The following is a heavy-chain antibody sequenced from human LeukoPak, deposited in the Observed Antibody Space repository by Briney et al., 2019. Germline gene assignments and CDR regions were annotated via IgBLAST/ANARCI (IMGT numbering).Heavy chain of an antibody. CDR1: GFTVSSNY. J-gene: IGHJ4*02. V-gene: IGHV3-66*01. Sequence: GGSLRLSCAASGFTVSSNYLSWVRQAPGKGLEWVSIVYSGGSTYYADSVKGRFTISRDISKNTLYLQMNSLRAEDTAVYYCARDPGGYSYGEQYYFDYWGQGTLVTVSS. D-gene: IGHD5-18*01. CDR3: ARDPGGYSYGEQYYFDY. CDR2: VYSGGST.